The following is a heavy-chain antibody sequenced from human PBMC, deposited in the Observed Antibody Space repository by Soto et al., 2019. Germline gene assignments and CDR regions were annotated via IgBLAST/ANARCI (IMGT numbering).Heavy chain of an antibody. D-gene: IGHD6-13*01. CDR1: GYTFTSYD. V-gene: IGHV1-8*01. J-gene: IGHJ6*02. CDR3: ARGGSPLYSSSWLYYYYYYGMDV. Sequence: ASVKVSCKASGYTFTSYDINWVRQATGQGLEWMGWMNPNSGNTGYAQKFQGRVTMTRNTSLSTAYMELSSLRSEDTAVYYCARGGSPLYSSSWLYYYYYYGMDVWGQGTTVTVSS. CDR2: MNPNSGNT.